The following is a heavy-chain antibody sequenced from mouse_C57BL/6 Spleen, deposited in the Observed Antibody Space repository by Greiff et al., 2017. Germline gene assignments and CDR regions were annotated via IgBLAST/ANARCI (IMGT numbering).Heavy chain of an antibody. V-gene: IGHV5-4*03. CDR1: GFTFSSYA. CDR3: ARRESGGWFAY. J-gene: IGHJ3*01. CDR2: ISDGGSYT. D-gene: IGHD6-2*01. Sequence: EVMLVESGGGLVKPGGSLKLSCAASGFTFSSYAMSWVRQTPEKRLEWVATISDGGSYTYYPDNVKGRFTISRDNAKNNLYLQMSHLKSEDTAMYYCARRESGGWFAYWGQGTLVTVSA.